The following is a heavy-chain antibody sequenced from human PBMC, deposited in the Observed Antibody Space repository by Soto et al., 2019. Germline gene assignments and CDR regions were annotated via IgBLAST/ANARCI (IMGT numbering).Heavy chain of an antibody. Sequence: GGSLRLSCAASGFTFSSYAMHWVRQAPGKGLEWVAVISYDGSNKYYADSVKGRFTISRDNSKNTLYLQMNSLRAEDTAVYYCARGSAGTIFGVAYDYWGQGTLVTVSS. J-gene: IGHJ4*02. CDR2: ISYDGSNK. CDR3: ARGSAGTIFGVAYDY. V-gene: IGHV3-30-3*01. D-gene: IGHD3-3*01. CDR1: GFTFSSYA.